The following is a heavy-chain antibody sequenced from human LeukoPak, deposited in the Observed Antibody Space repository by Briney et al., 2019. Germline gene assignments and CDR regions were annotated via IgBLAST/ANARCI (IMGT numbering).Heavy chain of an antibody. CDR1: GGSFNGYY. CDR2: INRSGST. J-gene: IGHJ6*03. D-gene: IGHD5/OR15-5a*01. CDR3: ARGRSLRPYYFYYYLDV. V-gene: IGHV4-34*01. Sequence: SETLSLTCAVYGGSFNGYYWTWIRQPPGKGLEWIGEINRSGSTNYNPSLKSRVSISVDTSKNQFLLNVSSVTAADTAVYYCARGRSLRPYYFYYYLDVWGNETTVTVS.